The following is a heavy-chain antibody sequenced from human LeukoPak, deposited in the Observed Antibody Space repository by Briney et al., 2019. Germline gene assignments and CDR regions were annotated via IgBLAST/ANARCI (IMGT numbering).Heavy chain of an antibody. CDR1: GYTFTSYG. CDR3: ARSVDCSSTSCYSLYYYYYMDV. V-gene: IGHV1-18*01. CDR2: ISAYNGNT. D-gene: IGHD2-2*01. Sequence: ASVKVSCKASGYTFTSYGISWVRQAPGQGLEWMGWISAYNGNTNYAQKLQGRVTMTTDTSTSTAYMELRSLRSDDTAVYYCARSVDCSSTSCYSLYYYYYMDVWGKGTTVTVSS. J-gene: IGHJ6*03.